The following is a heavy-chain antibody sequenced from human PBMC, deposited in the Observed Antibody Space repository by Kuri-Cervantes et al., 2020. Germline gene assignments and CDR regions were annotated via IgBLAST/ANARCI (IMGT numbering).Heavy chain of an antibody. CDR3: ARYYGSGNYYSADY. CDR1: GGTFSSYA. D-gene: IGHD3-10*01. J-gene: IGHJ4*02. Sequence: SVKVSCKASGGTFSSYAISWVRQAPGQGLEWMGGIIPIFGTANYAQKFQGRVTMTTDTSTSTAYMELRSLRSDDTAVFYCARYYGSGNYYSADYRGQGTLVTVSS. V-gene: IGHV1-69*05. CDR2: IIPIFGTA.